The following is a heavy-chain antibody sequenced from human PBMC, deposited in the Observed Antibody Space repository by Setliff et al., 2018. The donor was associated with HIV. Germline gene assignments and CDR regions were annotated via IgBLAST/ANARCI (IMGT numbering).Heavy chain of an antibody. Sequence: GGSLRLSCAASAFTFSNAWMSWVRQAPGKGLEWVGRIKSKTDGGTTDYAAPVKGRFTISRDDSKSTLYLQMNSLKTEDTAMYYCAASADGDCATTNCANWFDPWGQGTLVTVSS. CDR3: AASADGDCATTNCANWFDP. D-gene: IGHD2-2*01. CDR1: AFTFSNAW. J-gene: IGHJ5*02. CDR2: IKSKTDGGTT. V-gene: IGHV3-15*01.